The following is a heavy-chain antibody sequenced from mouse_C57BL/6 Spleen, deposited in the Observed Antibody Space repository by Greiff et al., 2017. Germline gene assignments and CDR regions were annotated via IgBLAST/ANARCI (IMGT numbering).Heavy chain of an antibody. Sequence: EVKVVESEGGLVQPGSSMKLSCTASGFTFSDYYMAWVRQVPEKGLEWVANINYDGSSTYYLDSLKSRFIISRDNAKNILYLQMSSLKSEDTATYYCARKTGYYFDYWGQGTTLTVSS. CDR1: GFTFSDYY. J-gene: IGHJ2*01. D-gene: IGHD4-1*01. V-gene: IGHV5-16*01. CDR3: ARKTGYYFDY. CDR2: INYDGSST.